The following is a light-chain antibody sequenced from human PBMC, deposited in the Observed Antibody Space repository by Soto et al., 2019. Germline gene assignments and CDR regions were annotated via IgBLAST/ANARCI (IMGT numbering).Light chain of an antibody. CDR1: QSVSRPY. V-gene: IGKV3-20*01. J-gene: IGKJ4*01. CDR2: GAS. CDR3: QQYDNSPLT. Sequence: EIVFTQSPGTLSLSPGERATLSCRASQSVSRPYLDGYQQKPGQDTRLLSDGASNRATGIPARFSGSGSGTEFTLTISSLQSEDFAVYYCQQYDNSPLTFGGGTKVDIK.